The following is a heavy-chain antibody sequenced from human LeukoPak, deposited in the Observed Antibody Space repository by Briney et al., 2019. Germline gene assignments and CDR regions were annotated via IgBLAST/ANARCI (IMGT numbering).Heavy chain of an antibody. CDR3: AKDKGWGYSAYDCYGMDV. J-gene: IGHJ6*02. V-gene: IGHV3-23*01. Sequence: GGSLRLSCAASGFTFSTYAMRWVRQAPGKGLEWVSGISGSGRSTFYADSVKGRFTISRDNSKNILFLQMNSLRVEDTAVYYCAKDKGWGYSAYDCYGMDVWGQGTTVTVSS. CDR1: GFTFSTYA. CDR2: ISGSGRST. D-gene: IGHD1-26*01.